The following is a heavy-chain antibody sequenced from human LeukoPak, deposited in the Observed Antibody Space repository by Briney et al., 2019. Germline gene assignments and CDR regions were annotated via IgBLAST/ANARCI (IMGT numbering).Heavy chain of an antibody. D-gene: IGHD3-16*01. CDR3: ARAGAYRFDY. CDR1: GFTFSDYW. V-gene: IGHV3-74*01. Sequence: GGSLRLSYAASGFTFSDYWMHWVRQAPGKGLVWVSIINTDTRGTYYADSVKGRFTISRDNAKNTLYLQMNSLRAEDTAVYYCARAGAYRFDYWGQGTLVTVSS. J-gene: IGHJ4*02. CDR2: INTDTRGT.